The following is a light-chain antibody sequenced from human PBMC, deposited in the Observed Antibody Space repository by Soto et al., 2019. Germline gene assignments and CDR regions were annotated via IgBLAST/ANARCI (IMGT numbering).Light chain of an antibody. CDR1: QRISNR. CDR2: DAS. V-gene: IGKV1-5*01. CDR3: QQYSSASWT. Sequence: DTQMTQSPSTLSASVGDRVTITCRASQRISNRLAWYQQKPGKAPKLLIYDASTLESGVPSRFSGSGSGTEFTLTISSLQPDDFATLYCQQYSSASWTFGLGTKVDTK. J-gene: IGKJ1*01.